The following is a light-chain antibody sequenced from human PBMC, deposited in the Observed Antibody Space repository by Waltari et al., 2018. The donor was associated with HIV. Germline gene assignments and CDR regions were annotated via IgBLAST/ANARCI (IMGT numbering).Light chain of an antibody. CDR1: QSVSSY. J-gene: IGKJ2*01. CDR3: QQRTNWPYT. CDR2: EAS. Sequence: EIVLTQSPATLSLSPGERATLSCRASQSVSSYLAWYQQKPGQAPRLLFAEASNRAPALPARFSGSGSGTDFTLTISSLEPKDFAFYYCQQRTNWPYTFGQGTKLRSN. V-gene: IGKV3-11*01.